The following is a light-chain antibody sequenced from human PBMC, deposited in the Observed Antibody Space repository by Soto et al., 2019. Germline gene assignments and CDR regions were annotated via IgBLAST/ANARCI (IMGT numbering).Light chain of an antibody. V-gene: IGKV3-20*01. CDR3: QQYGSSGT. J-gene: IGKJ1*01. CDR2: GAS. CDR1: QSVSNNY. Sequence: EIVLTQSPGTLSLSPGERATLSCRASQSVSNNYLAWYQQKPGQAPRLLIYGASNRATGIPDRFSGSGSGTDFTLTRSRLEPEDFAGYYCQQYGSSGTVGQGTKVEIK.